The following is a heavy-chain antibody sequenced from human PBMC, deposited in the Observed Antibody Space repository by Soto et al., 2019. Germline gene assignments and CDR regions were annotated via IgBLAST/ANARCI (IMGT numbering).Heavy chain of an antibody. V-gene: IGHV1-69*02. CDR1: GGTFSNHI. CDR2: IIPMLDIT. Sequence: SVKVSCKASGGTFSNHIITWVRQAPGQGPEWMGRIIPMLDITNYAQKFQGRVTITADKSTTTAYMEVSSLRPEDTAMYYCVKNPPTGSLFSPHNAIDPWGQAPPATFS. J-gene: IGHJ5*02. D-gene: IGHD3-10*01. CDR3: VKNPPTGSLFSPHNAIDP.